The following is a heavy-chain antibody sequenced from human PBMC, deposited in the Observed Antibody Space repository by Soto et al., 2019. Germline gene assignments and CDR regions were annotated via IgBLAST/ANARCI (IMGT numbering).Heavy chain of an antibody. CDR1: GFTFRSYA. D-gene: IGHD6-13*01. Sequence: GGSLRLSCAASGFTFRSYAMSWVRQAPGKGLEWVSAISGSGGSTYYADSVKGRFTISRDNSKNTLYLQMNSLRAEDTALYYCAKDGSYSSSWSKYYYYYYMDAWGKGTTVTVSS. J-gene: IGHJ6*03. CDR2: ISGSGGST. CDR3: AKDGSYSSSWSKYYYYYYMDA. V-gene: IGHV3-23*01.